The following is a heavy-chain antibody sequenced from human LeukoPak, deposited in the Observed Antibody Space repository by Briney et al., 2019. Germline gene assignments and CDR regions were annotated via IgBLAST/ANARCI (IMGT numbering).Heavy chain of an antibody. CDR2: IIPIFGTA. D-gene: IGHD5-18*01. CDR3: ARDLEDVDTAMALAFDI. J-gene: IGHJ3*02. Sequence: SVKVSCKASGGTFSSYAISWVRQAPGQGLEWMGGIIPIFGTANYAQKFQGRVTITADESTSTAYMELSSLRSEDTAVYYCARDLEDVDTAMALAFDIWGQGTMVTVSS. CDR1: GGTFSSYA. V-gene: IGHV1-69*13.